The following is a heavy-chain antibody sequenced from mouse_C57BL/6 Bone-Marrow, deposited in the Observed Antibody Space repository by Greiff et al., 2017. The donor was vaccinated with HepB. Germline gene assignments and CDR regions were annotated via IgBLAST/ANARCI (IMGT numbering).Heavy chain of an antibody. J-gene: IGHJ2*01. CDR1: GFTFSSYA. CDR2: ISDGGSYT. V-gene: IGHV5-4*03. Sequence: EVKLVESGGGLVKPGGSLKLSCAASGFTFSSYAMSWVRQTPEKRLEWVATISDGGSYTYYPDNVKGRFPISRDNAKNNLYLQMSHLKSEDTAMYYCARIYYGNYDFDYWGQGTTLTVSS. D-gene: IGHD2-1*01. CDR3: ARIYYGNYDFDY.